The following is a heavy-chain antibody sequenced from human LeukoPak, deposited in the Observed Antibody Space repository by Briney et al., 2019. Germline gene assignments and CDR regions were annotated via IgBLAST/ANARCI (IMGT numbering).Heavy chain of an antibody. J-gene: IGHJ4*02. CDR2: INHSGST. V-gene: IGHV4-34*01. Sequence: PSQTLSLTCAVYGGSFSGYYWSWIRQPPGKGLEWLGEINHSGSTNYNPSLKSRVTISVDTSKNQFSLKLSSVTAADTAVYYCARGLDWNDELDYWGQGTLVTVSS. CDR3: ARGLDWNDELDY. D-gene: IGHD1-1*01. CDR1: GGSFSGYY.